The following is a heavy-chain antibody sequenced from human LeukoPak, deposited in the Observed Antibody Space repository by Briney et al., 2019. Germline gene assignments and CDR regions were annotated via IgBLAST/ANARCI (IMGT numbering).Heavy chain of an antibody. V-gene: IGHV3-23*01. CDR3: AKNYYDSSGYYPGLPDY. D-gene: IGHD3-22*01. CDR2: ISGSGGST. Sequence: GGSLRLSCAASGFTFSSYAMSWVRQAPGKGLEWVSAISGSGGSTYYADSVKGRFTISRDNSKNTLYLQMNSLRAEDTAVYYCAKNYYDSSGYYPGLPDYWGQGTLVTVSS. J-gene: IGHJ4*02. CDR1: GFTFSSYA.